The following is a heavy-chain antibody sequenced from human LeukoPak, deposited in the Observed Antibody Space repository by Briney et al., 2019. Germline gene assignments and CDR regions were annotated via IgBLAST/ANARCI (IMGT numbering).Heavy chain of an antibody. CDR3: ARVRRYCRGGSCYYFDY. CDR1: GYTFTDYY. Sequence: ASVKVSCKASGYTFTDYYMHWVRQAPGQGLEWVGWINPNSGGTNYAQKFQGRVTMTRDTSISTAYMELSRLRSDDTAVYYCARVRRYCRGGSCYYFDYWGQGTLVTVSS. J-gene: IGHJ4*02. CDR2: INPNSGGT. D-gene: IGHD2-15*01. V-gene: IGHV1-2*02.